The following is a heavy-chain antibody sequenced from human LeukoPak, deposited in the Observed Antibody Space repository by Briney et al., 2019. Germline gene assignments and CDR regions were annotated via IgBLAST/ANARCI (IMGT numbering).Heavy chain of an antibody. J-gene: IGHJ4*02. CDR1: GFTFGTYW. V-gene: IGHV3-7*01. CDR3: ASPRFGY. CDR2: MNQDGSEK. D-gene: IGHD3-10*02. Sequence: PGGSLRLSCAASGFTFGTYWMTLVRQAPRKGLEWVATMNQDGSEKYYVDSVKGRFTISRDNVKNSLYLQMNSLRVEDTAVYYCASPRFGYWGQGTLVTVSS.